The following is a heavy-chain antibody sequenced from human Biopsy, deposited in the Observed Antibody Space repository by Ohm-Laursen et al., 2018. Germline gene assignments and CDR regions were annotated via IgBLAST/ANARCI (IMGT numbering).Heavy chain of an antibody. Sequence: SLRLSCAASGFTFNNYGMQWVRQAPGKGLEWVAFIFYDGSNTYYADSVKGRFTISRDNSRDTLYLQMSSLRAEDTAVYYWAKDRYNYTPIGGFSMDVWGQGTTVTASS. CDR2: IFYDGSNT. D-gene: IGHD5-18*01. CDR1: GFTFNNYG. J-gene: IGHJ6*02. V-gene: IGHV3-30*18. CDR3: AKDRYNYTPIGGFSMDV.